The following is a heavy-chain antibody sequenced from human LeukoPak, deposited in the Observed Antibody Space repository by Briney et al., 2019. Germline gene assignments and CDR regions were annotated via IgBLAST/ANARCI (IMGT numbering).Heavy chain of an antibody. J-gene: IGHJ3*02. Sequence: ASVKVSRKSSGYTFTGYYLHWVRQAPSQGREWMGWINHNSCGTNYAQKFQGTVTMTRGTSISTAYMDLSRLRSDDTAVYYCARDLLGYCSSTSCYTGAFDIWGQGTMVTVSS. CDR3: ARDLLGYCSSTSCYTGAFDI. CDR1: GYTFTGYY. D-gene: IGHD2-2*02. V-gene: IGHV1-2*02. CDR2: INHNSCGT.